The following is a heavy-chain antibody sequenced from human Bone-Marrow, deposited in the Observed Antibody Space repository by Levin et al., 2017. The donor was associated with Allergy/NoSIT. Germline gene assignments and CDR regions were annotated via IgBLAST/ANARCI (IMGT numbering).Heavy chain of an antibody. J-gene: IGHJ3*02. V-gene: IGHV7-4-1*02. CDR2: INTDTANP. D-gene: IGHD3-22*01. CDR1: GYTFTDYA. CDR3: ARDADLDSYDSSDNSGGAFDI. Sequence: ASVKVSCEASGYTFTDYALNWVRQAPGQGLEWMGWINTDTANPTYAQGLTGRFVFSLDTSVSTAYPHISGLKTEDTAVYYCARDADLDSYDSSDNSGGAFDIWGQGTMLTVSS.